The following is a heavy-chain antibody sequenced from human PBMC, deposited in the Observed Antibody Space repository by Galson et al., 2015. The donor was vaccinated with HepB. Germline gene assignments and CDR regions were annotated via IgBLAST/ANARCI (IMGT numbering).Heavy chain of an antibody. CDR2: INTNTGNP. CDR3: ARDRGLLWFGESYAFDI. CDR1: GYTFTSYA. J-gene: IGHJ3*02. V-gene: IGHV7-4-1*02. D-gene: IGHD3-10*01. Sequence: SVKVSCKASGYTFTSYAMNWVRQAPGQGLEWMGWINTNTGNPTYAQGFTGRFVFSLDTSVSTAYLQISSLKAEDTAVYYCARDRGLLWFGESYAFDIWGQGTMVTVSS.